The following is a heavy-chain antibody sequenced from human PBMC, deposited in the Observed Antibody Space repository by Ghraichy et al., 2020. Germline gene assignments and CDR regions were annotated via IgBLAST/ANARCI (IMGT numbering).Heavy chain of an antibody. CDR2: INSDGSST. CDR1: GFTFSSYW. J-gene: IGHJ4*02. CDR3: ARDSAFYCSSTSCYLYYFDY. V-gene: IGHV3-74*01. D-gene: IGHD2-2*01. Sequence: GESLNISCAASGFTFSSYWMHWVRQAPGKGLVWVSRINSDGSSTSYADSVKGRFTISRDNAKNTLYLQMNSLRAEDTAVYYCARDSAFYCSSTSCYLYYFDYWGQGTLVTVSS.